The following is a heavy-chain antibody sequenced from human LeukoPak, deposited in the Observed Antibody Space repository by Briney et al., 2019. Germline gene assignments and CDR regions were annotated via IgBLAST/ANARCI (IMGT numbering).Heavy chain of an antibody. CDR2: ISSSSSYI. CDR3: ARDHFCSSTSCYGSDY. J-gene: IGHJ4*02. CDR1: GFTVSNSY. Sequence: GGSLTLSCAASGFTVSNSYMSWLRQAPGKGLEWVSSISSSSSYIYYPDSVKGRFTISRDNAKNSLFLQMNSLRAEDTAVYYCARDHFCSSTSCYGSDYWGQGTLVTVSS. D-gene: IGHD2-2*01. V-gene: IGHV3-21*01.